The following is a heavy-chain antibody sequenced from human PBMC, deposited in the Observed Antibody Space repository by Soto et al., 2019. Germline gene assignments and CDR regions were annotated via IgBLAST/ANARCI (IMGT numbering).Heavy chain of an antibody. CDR1: GFTFSSYS. CDR3: ARSGYSYGSDY. CDR2: ISSSSSTI. D-gene: IGHD5-18*01. Sequence: GGSLRLSCAASGFTFSSYSMNWVRQAPGKGLEWVSYISSSSSTIYYADSVKGRFTISRDNSKNMLYLQMGSLRAEDMGVYYYARSGYSYGSDYWGQGTLVTVSS. V-gene: IGHV3-48*01. J-gene: IGHJ4*02.